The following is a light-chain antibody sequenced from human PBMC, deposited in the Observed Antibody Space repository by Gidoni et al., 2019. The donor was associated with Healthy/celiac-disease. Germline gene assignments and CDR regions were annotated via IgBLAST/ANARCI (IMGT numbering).Light chain of an antibody. CDR3: QAWDSSTVV. J-gene: IGLJ2*01. CDR2: QDS. Sequence: SYELTHPTPVSVPPGQTASITRSGDKLGDKYACWYQQKPGQSPVLVIYQDSKRPPGIPERFSGSNSGNTATLTISGTQAMDEADYYCQAWDSSTVVFGGGTKLTVL. CDR1: KLGDKY. V-gene: IGLV3-1*01.